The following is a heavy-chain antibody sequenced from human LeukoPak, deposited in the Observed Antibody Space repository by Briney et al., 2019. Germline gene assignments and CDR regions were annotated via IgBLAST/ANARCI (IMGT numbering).Heavy chain of an antibody. J-gene: IGHJ6*02. Sequence: GGSLRLSCAASGFTFSSYGMPWVRQAPGKGLEWVAVISYDGSNKYYADSVKGRFTISRDNSKNTLYLQMNSLRAEDTAVYYCAKDLLLWFGELFSFGMDVWGQGTTVTVSS. D-gene: IGHD3-10*01. CDR1: GFTFSSYG. V-gene: IGHV3-30*18. CDR3: AKDLLLWFGELFSFGMDV. CDR2: ISYDGSNK.